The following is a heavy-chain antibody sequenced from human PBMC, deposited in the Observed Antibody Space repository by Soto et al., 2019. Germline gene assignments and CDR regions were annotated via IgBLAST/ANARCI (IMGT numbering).Heavy chain of an antibody. D-gene: IGHD5-12*01. V-gene: IGHV1-69*13. CDR2: IIPIFGTA. J-gene: IGHJ4*02. CDR3: AREAEYSGYPSPCFDY. Sequence: EASVKVSCKASGGTFSSYAISWVRQAPGQGLEWMGGIIPIFGTANYAQKFQGRVTITADESTSTAYMELSSLRSEDTAVYYCAREAEYSGYPSPCFDYWGQGTLVTVSS. CDR1: GGTFSSYA.